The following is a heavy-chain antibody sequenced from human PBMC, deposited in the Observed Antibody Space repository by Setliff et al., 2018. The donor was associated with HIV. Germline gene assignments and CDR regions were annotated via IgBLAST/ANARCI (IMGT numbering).Heavy chain of an antibody. CDR3: ARDSSSWSWAEYFQF. CDR1: GFAFNTYS. J-gene: IGHJ1*01. D-gene: IGHD6-13*01. V-gene: IGHV3-48*01. CDR2: ISSSSSTI. Sequence: PGGSLRLSCAASGFAFNTYSINWVRQAPGKGLEWVSYISSSSSTIYYADSVKGRFTVSRDNAKNSLYLQMNSLRAEDTAVYYCARDSSSWSWAEYFQFWGQGTQVTVSS.